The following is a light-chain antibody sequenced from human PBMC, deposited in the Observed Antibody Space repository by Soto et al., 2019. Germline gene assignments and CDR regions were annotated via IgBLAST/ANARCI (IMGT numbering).Light chain of an antibody. CDR1: QSVSSSS. Sequence: EIVLTQSPGTLSLSPGERATLSCRASQSVSSSSLAWYQQKPGQAPRLLIYGASSRATGIPDRFSGSGSGTDFTLTISRLEPEDFAVYYCQQYGSSPSPFGPGTKGDI. V-gene: IGKV3-20*01. J-gene: IGKJ3*01. CDR3: QQYGSSPSP. CDR2: GAS.